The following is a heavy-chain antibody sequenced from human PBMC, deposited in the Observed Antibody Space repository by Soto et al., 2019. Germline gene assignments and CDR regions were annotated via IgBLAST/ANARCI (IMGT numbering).Heavy chain of an antibody. D-gene: IGHD3-10*01. CDR1: GFTFSSYG. J-gene: IGHJ4*02. CDR3: ARADGSGSYYFDY. Sequence: QVQLVESGGGVVQPGRSLRLSCAASGFTFSSYGMHWVRQAPGKGLEWVAVIWYDGSNTYYADSVKGRFTISRDNSKNTLYLQMNSLRAEDTAVYYCARADGSGSYYFDYWGQGTLVTVSS. V-gene: IGHV3-33*01. CDR2: IWYDGSNT.